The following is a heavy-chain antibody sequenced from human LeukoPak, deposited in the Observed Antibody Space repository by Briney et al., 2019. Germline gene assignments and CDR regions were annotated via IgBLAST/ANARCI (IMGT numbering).Heavy chain of an antibody. V-gene: IGHV4-38-2*02. CDR3: ARDQKYRHFDY. J-gene: IGHJ4*02. CDR2: IYHSGST. D-gene: IGHD2-2*01. Sequence: SETLSLTCTVSGYSISSGYYWGWIRQPPGKGLEWIGSIYHSGSTYYNPSLKSRVTISVDTSKNQFSLKLSSVTAADTAVYYCARDQKYRHFDYWGRGTLVTVSS. CDR1: GYSISSGYY.